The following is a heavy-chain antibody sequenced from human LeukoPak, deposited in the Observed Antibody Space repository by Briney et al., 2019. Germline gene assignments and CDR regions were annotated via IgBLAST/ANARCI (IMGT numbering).Heavy chain of an antibody. J-gene: IGHJ4*02. CDR1: GFTFSSYG. Sequence: GGSLRLSCAASGFTFSSYGMHWVRQAPGKGLEWVAVISYDGSNKYYADSVKGRFTISRDNSKNTLYLQMNSLRAEDTAVYYCAKDQSWFGELLSYYFGYWGQGTLVTVSS. CDR2: ISYDGSNK. D-gene: IGHD3-10*01. CDR3: AKDQSWFGELLSYYFGY. V-gene: IGHV3-30*18.